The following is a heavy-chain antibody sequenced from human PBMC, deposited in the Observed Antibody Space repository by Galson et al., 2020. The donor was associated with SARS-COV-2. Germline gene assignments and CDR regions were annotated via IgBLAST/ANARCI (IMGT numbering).Heavy chain of an antibody. V-gene: IGHV3-64*01. CDR2: ISFNGGST. J-gene: IGHJ4*02. CDR1: GFTFSSYG. Sequence: GGSLRLSCAASGFTFSSYGMHWVRQAPGKGLEYVSVISFNGGSTYYANSVNGRFIVSRDNSKNMLYLQLGSLTTEDTAVYYCAKGSAYSGYDGYYFDYWGQGTLVTVSS. D-gene: IGHD5-12*01. CDR3: AKGSAYSGYDGYYFDY.